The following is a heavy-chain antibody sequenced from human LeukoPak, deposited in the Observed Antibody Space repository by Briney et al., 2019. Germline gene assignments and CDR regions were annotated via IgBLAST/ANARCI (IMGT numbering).Heavy chain of an antibody. CDR3: ARDSESMVRGVTVDY. CDR1: GFTFSSYA. V-gene: IGHV3-30*04. CDR2: ISYDGSNK. J-gene: IGHJ4*02. D-gene: IGHD3-10*01. Sequence: QAGGSLRLSCAASGFTFSSYAMHWVRQAPGKGLEWVAVISYDGSNKYYADSVKGRFTISRDNSKNTLYLQMNSLRAEDTAVYYCARDSESMVRGVTVDYWGQGTLVTVSS.